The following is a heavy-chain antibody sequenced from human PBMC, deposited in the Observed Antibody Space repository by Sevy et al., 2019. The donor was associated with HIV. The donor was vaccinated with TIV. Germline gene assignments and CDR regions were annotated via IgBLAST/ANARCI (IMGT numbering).Heavy chain of an antibody. J-gene: IGHJ4*02. CDR1: GGSISSYY. Sequence: SETLSLTCTVSGGSISSYYWSWIRQPPGKGLEWIGYIYYSGSTNYNPSLKSRVTISVDTSKNQFSLKLRSVTAADTAVYYCARGGPSGYYFDYWGQGTLVTVSS. CDR3: ARGGPSGYYFDY. D-gene: IGHD3-22*01. CDR2: IYYSGST. V-gene: IGHV4-59*01.